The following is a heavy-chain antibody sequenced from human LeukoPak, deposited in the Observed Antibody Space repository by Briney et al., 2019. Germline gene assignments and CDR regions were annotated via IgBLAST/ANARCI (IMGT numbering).Heavy chain of an antibody. CDR3: ARDLGGFWINGTTGSY. CDR1: GYTFTSYG. D-gene: IGHD1-7*01. CDR2: ISAYNGNT. V-gene: IGHV1-18*01. J-gene: IGHJ4*02. Sequence: ASVKVSCKASGYTFTSYGISWVRQAPGQGLEWMGWISAYNGNTNYAQKLQGRVTMTTDTSTSTAYMELRSLRSDDTAVYSCARDLGGFWINGTTGSYWGQGNLVTVSS.